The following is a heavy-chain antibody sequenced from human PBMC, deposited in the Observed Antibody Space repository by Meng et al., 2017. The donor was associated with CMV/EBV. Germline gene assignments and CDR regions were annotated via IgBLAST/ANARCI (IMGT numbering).Heavy chain of an antibody. Sequence: TFSRYGMHWVRQAPGKGLEWVAVISYDGSNKYYADSMKGRFTISRDNSKNTLYLQMNSLRAEDTAVYYCAKDLIRGYSYGSFWYFDLWGRGTLVTVSS. D-gene: IGHD5-18*01. CDR2: ISYDGSNK. J-gene: IGHJ2*01. CDR1: TFSRYG. V-gene: IGHV3-30*18. CDR3: AKDLIRGYSYGSFWYFDL.